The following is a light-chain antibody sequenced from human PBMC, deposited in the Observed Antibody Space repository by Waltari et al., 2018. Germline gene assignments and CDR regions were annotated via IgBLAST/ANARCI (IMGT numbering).Light chain of an antibody. V-gene: IGLV3-19*01. Sequence: SSALTQDPAVSVALGQTVRITCQGDSLRTYYVSWFHQKPGQAPALVIYGKNNRPSGIADRFAATSSGSTASLTISGAEAEEEADYYCHSRDSSGDVVIGGGTKLTVV. CDR2: GKN. CDR3: HSRDSSGDVV. CDR1: SLRTYY. J-gene: IGLJ2*01.